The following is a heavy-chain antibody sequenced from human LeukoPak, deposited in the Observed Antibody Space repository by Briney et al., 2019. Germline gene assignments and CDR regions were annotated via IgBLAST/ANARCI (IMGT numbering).Heavy chain of an antibody. CDR1: GFTFSSYE. J-gene: IGHJ3*02. D-gene: IGHD5-24*01. Sequence: GGSLRPSCAASGFTFSSYEMNWVRQAPGKGLEWVSYISSSGSTIYYADSVKGRFTISRDNAKNSLYLQMNSLRAEDTAVYYCAGVRSYGYNYRRGAFDIWGQGTMVTVSS. CDR3: AGVRSYGYNYRRGAFDI. V-gene: IGHV3-48*03. CDR2: ISSSGSTI.